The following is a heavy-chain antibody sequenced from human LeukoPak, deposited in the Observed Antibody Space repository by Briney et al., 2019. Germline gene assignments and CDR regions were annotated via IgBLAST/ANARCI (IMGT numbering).Heavy chain of an antibody. CDR2: IKQDGSEK. J-gene: IGHJ3*02. V-gene: IGHV3-7*01. CDR3: ARVFRPSLTVFIIRGAFDI. Sequence: GGCLRLSCAASGFTFSSYSMNWVRQAPGKGLEWVANIKQDGSEKYYVDSVKGRFTISRDNAKNSLYLQMNSLRAEDTAVYYCARVFRPSLTVFIIRGAFDIWGQGTMVTVSS. D-gene: IGHD3-3*01. CDR1: GFTFSSYS.